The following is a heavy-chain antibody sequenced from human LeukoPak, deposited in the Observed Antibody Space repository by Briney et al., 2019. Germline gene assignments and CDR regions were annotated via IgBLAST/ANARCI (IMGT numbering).Heavy chain of an antibody. CDR2: ISSTSSYI. V-gene: IGHV3-21*01. CDR1: GFTFTSYS. D-gene: IGHD6-19*01. Sequence: GGSLRLSCAASGFTFTSYSMSWVRQAPRKGLEWVSSISSTSSYIYYADSVKSRFTISRDNAKNSLYLQMNSLRDEDTAVYYCARSSGWYHRGPDYYYYYMDVWGKGTTVTVS. J-gene: IGHJ6*03. CDR3: ARSSGWYHRGPDYYYYYMDV.